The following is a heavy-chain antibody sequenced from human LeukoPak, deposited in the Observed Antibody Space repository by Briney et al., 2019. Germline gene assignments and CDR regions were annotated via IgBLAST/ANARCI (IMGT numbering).Heavy chain of an antibody. CDR2: IYGDGST. CDR3: ARGGSNRPYYFDY. CDR1: GFTVSSIY. D-gene: IGHD2-2*01. Sequence: PGGSLRLSCAASGFTVSSIYMSWVRQAPGKGLEWVSVIYGDGSTYYADSVRGRFTISRDNSKNTVYLQMNSLRAEDTAVYSCARGGSNRPYYFDYWGQGTLVTVSS. J-gene: IGHJ4*02. V-gene: IGHV3-66*01.